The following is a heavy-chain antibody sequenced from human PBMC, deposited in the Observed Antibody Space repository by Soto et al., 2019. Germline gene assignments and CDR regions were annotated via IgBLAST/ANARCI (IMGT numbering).Heavy chain of an antibody. V-gene: IGHV4-39*01. Sequence: QLQLQESGPGLVKPSETLSLTCAVSGGSISSSSYYWGWIRQPPGKGRKGMGGTYYSGSTYYTPSLQSRVAISVDTSKNQFSLKLNSVTAADTAVYYCARRTVNIRTFYSGLKTHCFDYWGQGTLVTVSS. CDR1: GGSISSSSYY. J-gene: IGHJ4*02. D-gene: IGHD6-19*01. CDR2: TYYSGST. CDR3: ARRTVNIRTFYSGLKTHCFDY.